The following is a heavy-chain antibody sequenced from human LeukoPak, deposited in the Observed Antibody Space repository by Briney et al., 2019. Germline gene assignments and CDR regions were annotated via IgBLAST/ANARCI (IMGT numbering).Heavy chain of an antibody. CDR2: IYYSGST. J-gene: IGHJ3*02. D-gene: IGHD4-23*01. CDR3: ARDYGGNSHAFDI. V-gene: IGHV4-59*01. CDR1: GGSISSYY. Sequence: SETLSLTCTVSGGSISSYYWNWIRQPPGKGLEWIGYIYYSGSTNYNPSLKSRVTISVDTSKNQFSLKLSSVTAADTAVYYCARDYGGNSHAFDIWGQGTMVTVSS.